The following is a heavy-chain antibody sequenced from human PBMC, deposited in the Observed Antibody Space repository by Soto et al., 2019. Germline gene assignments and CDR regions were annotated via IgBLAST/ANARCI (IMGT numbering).Heavy chain of an antibody. CDR2: ISGSGGST. CDR1: GFTFSSYA. V-gene: IGHV3-23*01. CDR3: AKPKMGESWVAARGGFDY. Sequence: EVQLLESGGGLVQPGGSLRLSCAASGFTFSSYAMSWVRQAPGKGLEWVSAISGSGGSTYYADSVKGRFTISRDNSKNTLYLQMNSLRAEDTAVYYCAKPKMGESWVAARGGFDYWGQGTLVTVSS. J-gene: IGHJ4*02. D-gene: IGHD1-26*01.